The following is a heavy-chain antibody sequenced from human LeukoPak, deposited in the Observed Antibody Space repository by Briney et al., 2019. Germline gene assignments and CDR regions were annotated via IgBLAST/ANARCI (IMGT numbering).Heavy chain of an antibody. D-gene: IGHD2-15*01. CDR2: ISYDGSHK. J-gene: IGHJ4*02. Sequence: GTSLRLSCVASGFGFSTSAIHWVRQAPGKGLESVAVISYDGSHKYLADSVKGRFTVSRDNAKNTVYLQMNSLRLEDTALYYCAKDQLPHCSSGSCYLMDSWGQGTLVTVSS. V-gene: IGHV3-30*04. CDR3: AKDQLPHCSSGSCYLMDS. CDR1: GFGFSTSA.